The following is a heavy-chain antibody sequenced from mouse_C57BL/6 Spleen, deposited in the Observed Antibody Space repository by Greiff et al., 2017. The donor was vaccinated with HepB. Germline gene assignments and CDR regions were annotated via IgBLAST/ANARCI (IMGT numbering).Heavy chain of an antibody. CDR3: ARYYGSTPYYFYY. Sequence: QVQLQQSGAELVKPGASVKMSCKASGYTFTSYWITWVKQRPGQGLEWIGDIYPGIGSTKYNEKFKSKATMTVDTSSNTAYMQLSSLTSEDSAVDYCARYYGSTPYYFYYWGQATTLTVSS. J-gene: IGHJ2*01. CDR1: GYTFTSYW. V-gene: IGHV1-55*01. D-gene: IGHD1-1*01. CDR2: IYPGIGST.